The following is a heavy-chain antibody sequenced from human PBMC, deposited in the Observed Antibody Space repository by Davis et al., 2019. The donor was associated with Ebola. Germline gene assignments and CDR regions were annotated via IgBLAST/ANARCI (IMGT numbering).Heavy chain of an antibody. CDR2: IKQDGREI. Sequence: PGGSLRLSCAASGFTFSTFWMSWVRQPPGKGLEWLANIKQDGREIHYVDSVKGRFTISRDNAKNSLYLQMNSLRADDTAVYYCARGAFGGVILGYWGQGTLVTVSS. CDR1: GFTFSTFW. CDR3: ARGAFGGVILGY. V-gene: IGHV3-7*01. J-gene: IGHJ4*02. D-gene: IGHD3-16*02.